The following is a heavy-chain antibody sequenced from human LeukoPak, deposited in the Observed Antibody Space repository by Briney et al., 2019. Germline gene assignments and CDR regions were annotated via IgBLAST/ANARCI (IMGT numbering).Heavy chain of an antibody. D-gene: IGHD5-12*01. J-gene: IGHJ3*02. CDR1: GGTFSSYA. CDR2: IIPIFGTA. V-gene: IGHV1-69*05. Sequence: GASVKVSCKASGGTFSSYAISWVRQAPGQGLEWIGRIIPIFGTANYAQKFQGRVTITTDESTSTAYMELSSLRSEDTAVYYCARMGLYSSDTFDIWGQGTMITVSS. CDR3: ARMGLYSSDTFDI.